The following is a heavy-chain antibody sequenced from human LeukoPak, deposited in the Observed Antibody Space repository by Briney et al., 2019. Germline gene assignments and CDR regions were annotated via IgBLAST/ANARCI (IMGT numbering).Heavy chain of an antibody. CDR1: GFTFSSYW. V-gene: IGHV3-7*01. CDR2: IKQDGSEK. CDR3: AREGAIAAAGTGFDY. Sequence: GGSLRLSCAASGFTFSSYWMGWVRQPAGKGLEWVANIKQDGSEKVYVDSVKGRFTISRDNAKNSLYLQMNSLRAEDTAVYYCAREGAIAAAGTGFDYWGQGTLVTVSS. D-gene: IGHD6-13*01. J-gene: IGHJ4*02.